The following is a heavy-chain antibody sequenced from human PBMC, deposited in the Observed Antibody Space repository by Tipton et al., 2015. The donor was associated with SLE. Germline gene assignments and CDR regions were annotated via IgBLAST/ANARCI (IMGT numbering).Heavy chain of an antibody. Sequence: TLSLTCTVSGYSISSGFSWGWIRQPPGKGLEWIAYISHSGSSDYNPSLRSRVTISRDTSRNQFSLKLSSVTAADTAVYYWVTKTGSYSDYWGRGTLLTVSS. CDR2: ISHSGSS. D-gene: IGHD1-26*01. CDR1: GYSISSGFS. J-gene: IGHJ4*02. V-gene: IGHV4-38-2*02. CDR3: VTKTGSYSDY.